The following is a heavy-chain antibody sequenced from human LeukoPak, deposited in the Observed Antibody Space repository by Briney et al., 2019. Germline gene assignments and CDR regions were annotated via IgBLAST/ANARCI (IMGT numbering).Heavy chain of an antibody. Sequence: PSETLSLTCTVSGGSISSGDYYWSWIRQPPGKGLEWIGYIYYSGSTYYNPSLKSRVTISVDTSKNQFSLKLSSVTAADTAVYYCARRESGYSHCIDPWGQGTLVTVSS. J-gene: IGHJ5*02. V-gene: IGHV4-30-4*01. CDR2: IYYSGST. D-gene: IGHD1-26*01. CDR3: ARRESGYSHCIDP. CDR1: GGSISSGDYY.